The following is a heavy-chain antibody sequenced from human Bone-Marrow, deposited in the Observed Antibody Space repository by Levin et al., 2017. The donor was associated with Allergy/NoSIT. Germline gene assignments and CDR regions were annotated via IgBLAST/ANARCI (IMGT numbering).Heavy chain of an antibody. D-gene: IGHD4-17*01. CDR2: ISYDGSNK. J-gene: IGHJ3*02. CDR1: GFTFSSYA. Sequence: GGSLRLSCAASGFTFSSYAMHWVRQAPGKGLEWVAVISYDGSNKYYADSVKGRFTISRDNSKNTLYLQMNSLRAEDTAVYYCARGPSYTTVTTALGAFDIWGQGTMVTVSS. V-gene: IGHV3-30-3*01. CDR3: ARGPSYTTVTTALGAFDI.